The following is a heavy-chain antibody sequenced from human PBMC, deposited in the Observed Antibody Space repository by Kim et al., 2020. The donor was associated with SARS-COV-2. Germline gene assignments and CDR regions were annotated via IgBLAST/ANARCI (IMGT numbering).Heavy chain of an antibody. Sequence: SETLSLTCTVSGGSISSYYWSWIRQPPGKGLEWIGYIYYSGSTNYNPSLKSRVTISVDTSKNQFSLKLSSVTAADTAVYYCARRLNYGDQSLFDYWGQGTLVTVSS. CDR3: ARRLNYGDQSLFDY. V-gene: IGHV4-59*08. CDR2: IYYSGST. D-gene: IGHD4-17*01. CDR1: GGSISSYY. J-gene: IGHJ4*02.